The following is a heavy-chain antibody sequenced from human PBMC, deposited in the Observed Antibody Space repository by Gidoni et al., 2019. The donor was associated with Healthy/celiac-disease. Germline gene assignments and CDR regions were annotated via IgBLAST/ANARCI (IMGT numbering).Heavy chain of an antibody. CDR1: GGSFSGYY. D-gene: IGHD3-22*01. J-gene: IGHJ4*02. V-gene: IGHV4-34*01. CDR2: INHSGST. CDR3: ARGRRGYYDSSVRPIDY. Sequence: QVQLQQWGAGLLKPSETLSLTCAVYGGSFSGYYWSWIRQPPGKGLEWIGEINHSGSTNYNPSLKSRVTISVDTSKNQFSLKLSSVTATDTAVYYCARGRRGYYDSSVRPIDYWGQGTLVTVSS.